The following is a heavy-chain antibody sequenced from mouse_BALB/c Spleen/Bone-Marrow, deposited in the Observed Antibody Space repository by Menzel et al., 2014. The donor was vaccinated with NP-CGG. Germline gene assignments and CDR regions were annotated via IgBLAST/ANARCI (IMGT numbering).Heavy chain of an antibody. V-gene: IGHV5-17*02. J-gene: IGHJ2*01. D-gene: IGHD2-14*01. CDR1: GFTFRSFG. Sequence: EVQLQESGGGLVQPGGSRKLSCAASGFTFRSFGMHWIRQAPEKGLEWVAYISSGSSTIYYADTVKGRFTISRDNPNNTLFRQMTSRRYEDTAMYYFASSRYYRYDAFDHWGQGTTLTVPS. CDR2: ISSGSSTI. CDR3: ASSRYYRYDAFDH.